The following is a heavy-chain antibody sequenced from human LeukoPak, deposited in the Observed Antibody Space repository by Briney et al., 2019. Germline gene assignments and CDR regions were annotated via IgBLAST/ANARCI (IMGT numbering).Heavy chain of an antibody. V-gene: IGHV1-18*01. CDR3: ARDVVRGVMGPAGY. J-gene: IGHJ4*02. CDR2: ISGYNGNT. Sequence: ASVKVSCKTSGYTFTSYGVSWVRQAPGQGLEWMGWISGYNGNTNYAQKLQGRVTMTTDTSTSTAYMELRSLRSDDTAVYYCARDVVRGVMGPAGYWGQGTLVTVSS. CDR1: GYTFTSYG. D-gene: IGHD3-10*01.